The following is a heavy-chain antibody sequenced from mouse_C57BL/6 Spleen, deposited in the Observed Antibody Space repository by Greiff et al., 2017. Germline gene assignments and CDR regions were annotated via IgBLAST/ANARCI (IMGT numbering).Heavy chain of an antibody. CDR2: IYPGNSDT. CDR3: TRKGGDYNAWLAD. CDR1: GYTFTSYW. J-gene: IGHJ3*01. V-gene: IGHV1-5*01. D-gene: IGHD2-13*01. Sequence: EVQLQQSGTVLARPGASVKMSCKTSGYTFTSYWMHWVKQRPGQGLEWIGAIYPGNSDTSYNQKFKGKAKLTAVTSASTAYMELSSLTNEDSAVDYCTRKGGDYNAWLADWGQGTLVTVSA.